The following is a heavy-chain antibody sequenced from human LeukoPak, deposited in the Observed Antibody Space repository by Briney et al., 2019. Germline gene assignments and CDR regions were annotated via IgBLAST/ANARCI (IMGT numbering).Heavy chain of an antibody. CDR2: IYYSGST. J-gene: IGHJ5*01. V-gene: IGHV4-39*01. CDR3: ARHILSITIFGVVGLGFDP. CDR1: GGSISSSSYY. Sequence: SETLSLTCSVSGGSISSSSYYWGWFRQPPGKGLEWIGRIYYSGSTYYNPSLKSRATISVDTSKNQFSLKLSSVTAADTAVYYCARHILSITIFGVVGLGFDPWGQGTLVTVSS. D-gene: IGHD3-3*01.